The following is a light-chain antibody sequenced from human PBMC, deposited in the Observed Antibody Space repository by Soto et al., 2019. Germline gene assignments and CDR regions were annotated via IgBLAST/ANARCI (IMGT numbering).Light chain of an antibody. CDR3: SSYTSSSTPEV. CDR2: DVS. V-gene: IGLV2-14*01. CDR1: SSDVGGYNY. Sequence: QSALTQPASVSGSPGQSITISCTGTSSDVGGYNYVSWYQQHPGKAPKLMIYDVSNRPSGVSNRFSGSKSGNTASLTISGLPAEDEADYYCSSYTSSSTPEVFGGGTKLTVL. J-gene: IGLJ2*01.